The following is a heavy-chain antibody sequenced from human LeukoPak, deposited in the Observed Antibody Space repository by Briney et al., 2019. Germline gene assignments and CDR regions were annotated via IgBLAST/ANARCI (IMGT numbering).Heavy chain of an antibody. CDR1: GYRFTSYW. CDR2: IYPGDSDT. CDR3: ARRMVRGGFDY. J-gene: IGHJ4*02. D-gene: IGHD3-10*01. V-gene: IGHV5-51*01. Sequence: GESLQISSQGSGYRFTSYWIGGVRRMPGKGLEWMGIIYPGDSDTRYSPSFQGQVTISADKSISTASLAWSSLKASDTGMYHCARRMVRGGFDYWRQGPLLTVHS.